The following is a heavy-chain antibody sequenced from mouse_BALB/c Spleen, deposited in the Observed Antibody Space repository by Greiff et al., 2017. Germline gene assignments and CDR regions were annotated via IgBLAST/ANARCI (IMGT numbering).Heavy chain of an antibody. CDR2: IDPANGNT. V-gene: IGHV14-3*02. Sequence: EVQLVESGAELVKPGASVKLSCTASGFNIKDTYMHWVKQRPEQGLEWIGRIDPANGNTKYDPKFQGKATITADTSSNTAYLQLSSLTSEDTAVYYCARVFDGSPMDYWGQGTSVTVSS. D-gene: IGHD2-3*01. J-gene: IGHJ4*01. CDR3: ARVFDGSPMDY. CDR1: GFNIKDTY.